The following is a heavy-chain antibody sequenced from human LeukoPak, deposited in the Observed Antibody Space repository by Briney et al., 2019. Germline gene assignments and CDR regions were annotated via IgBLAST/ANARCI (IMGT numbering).Heavy chain of an antibody. V-gene: IGHV3-74*01. J-gene: IGHJ4*01. CDR2: ISGDGITT. D-gene: IGHD3-10*01. CDR1: GFTFSNYW. CDR3: ARGFYGSGNS. Sequence: PGGSLRLSCAASGFTFSNYWMYWVRQAPGRGPLWVSRISGDGITTYYADSVKGRFTISRDNAKNTLYLQMHSLRAEDSAVYYCARGFYGSGNSWGHGTLVTVSS.